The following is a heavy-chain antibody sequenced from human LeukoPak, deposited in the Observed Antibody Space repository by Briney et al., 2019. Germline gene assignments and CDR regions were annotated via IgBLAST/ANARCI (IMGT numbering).Heavy chain of an antibody. CDR2: IWCDGSNK. J-gene: IGHJ4*02. Sequence: GRSLRLSCAASGFTFSNYGMHWVRQAPGKGLEWVALIWCDGSNKYYADSVKGRFTISRDNSKNTLYLQMNSLRAEDTAVYYCAKDRHASSYYFDYWGQGTLVTVSS. CDR1: GFTFSNYG. CDR3: AKDRHASSYYFDY. V-gene: IGHV3-33*06. D-gene: IGHD2-2*01.